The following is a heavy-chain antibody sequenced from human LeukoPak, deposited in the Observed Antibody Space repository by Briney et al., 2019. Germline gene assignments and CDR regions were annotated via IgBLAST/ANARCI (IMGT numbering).Heavy chain of an antibody. CDR3: ARDRIPPYSSSSGFDY. J-gene: IGHJ4*02. Sequence: SKTLSLTCTVSGGSISSGGYYWSWIRQHPGKGLEWIGYIYYSGSTYYNPSLKSRVTISVDTSKNQFSLKLSSVTAADTAVYYCARDRIPPYSSSSGFDYWGQGTLVTVSS. CDR2: IYYSGST. V-gene: IGHV4-31*03. D-gene: IGHD6-6*01. CDR1: GGSISSGGYY.